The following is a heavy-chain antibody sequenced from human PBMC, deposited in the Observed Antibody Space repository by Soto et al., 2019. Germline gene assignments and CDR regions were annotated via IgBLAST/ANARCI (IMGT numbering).Heavy chain of an antibody. J-gene: IGHJ3*02. CDR3: AKRFDYYGSGSYYFPFCAFDI. CDR2: ISGSGGST. V-gene: IGHV3-23*01. CDR1: GFTFSSYA. D-gene: IGHD3-10*01. Sequence: PGGSLRLSCAASGFTFSSYAMSWVRQAPGKGPEWVSAISGSGGSTYYADSVKGRFTISRDNSKNTLYLQMNSLRAEDTAVYYCAKRFDYYGSGSYYFPFCAFDIWGQGTMVTVSS.